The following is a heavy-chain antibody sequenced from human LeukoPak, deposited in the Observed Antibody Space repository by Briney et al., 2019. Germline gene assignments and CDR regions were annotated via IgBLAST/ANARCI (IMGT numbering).Heavy chain of an antibody. CDR3: AKDQEEAWELLPGFDY. CDR1: GFTVSSNY. V-gene: IGHV3-23*01. Sequence: GGSLRLSCAASGFTVSSNYMSWVRQAPGKGLEWVSAISGSGGSTYYADSVKGRFTISRDNSKNTLYLQMNSLRAEDTAVYYCAKDQEEAWELLPGFDYWGQGTLVTVSS. CDR2: ISGSGGST. J-gene: IGHJ4*02. D-gene: IGHD1-26*01.